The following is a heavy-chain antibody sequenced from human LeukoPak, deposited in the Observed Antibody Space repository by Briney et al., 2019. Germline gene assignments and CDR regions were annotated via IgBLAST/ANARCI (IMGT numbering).Heavy chain of an antibody. CDR1: GFTFSSYG. D-gene: IGHD3-10*01. CDR3: ARVVGSGLAYFDY. V-gene: IGHV3-48*04. Sequence: RPGGSLRLSCAASGFTFSSYGMHWIRQAPGKGLEWVSYISSSGSTIYYADSVKGRFTISRDNAKNSLYLQMNSLRAEDTAVYYCARVVGSGLAYFDYWGQGTLVTVSS. CDR2: ISSSGSTI. J-gene: IGHJ4*02.